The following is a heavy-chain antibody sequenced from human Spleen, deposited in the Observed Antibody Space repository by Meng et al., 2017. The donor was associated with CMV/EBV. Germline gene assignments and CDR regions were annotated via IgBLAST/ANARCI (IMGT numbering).Heavy chain of an antibody. D-gene: IGHD3-10*01. V-gene: IGHV3-11*05. CDR1: GFTFSDYY. Sequence: VEFVYSGGGLVKPEGSLRRACASSGFTFSDYYMSWIRQAPEKGLEWVSYISSSSSYTYYADTMKRRFTISRDNAKNSLYLQMNSLRAEDTAVYYCARDAVYGSRPWGQGTLVTVSS. CDR2: ISSSSSYT. CDR3: ARDAVYGSRP. J-gene: IGHJ5*02.